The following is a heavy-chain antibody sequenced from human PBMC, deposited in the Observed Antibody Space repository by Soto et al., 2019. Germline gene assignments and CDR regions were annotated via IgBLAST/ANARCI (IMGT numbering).Heavy chain of an antibody. Sequence: ETLSLTCAVFGESLSAYYWSWIRQPPGKGLEWIGEINHSGSINYNPSLTSRVTISADTSKSQISLKLSSVTAADTAVYYCARGGTLLRFLEWSPNYYSYYGMDVWGPGATVTVSS. D-gene: IGHD3-3*01. CDR1: GESLSAYY. CDR2: INHSGSI. CDR3: ARGGTLLRFLEWSPNYYSYYGMDV. V-gene: IGHV4-34*01. J-gene: IGHJ6*02.